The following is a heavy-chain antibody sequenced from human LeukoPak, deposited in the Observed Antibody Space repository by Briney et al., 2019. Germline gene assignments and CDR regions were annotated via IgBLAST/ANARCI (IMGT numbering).Heavy chain of an antibody. J-gene: IGHJ5*02. V-gene: IGHV1-69*04. D-gene: IGHD2-2*01. CDR2: IIPILGIA. Sequence: ASVKVSCKASGGTFSSYAISWVRQAPGQGLEWMGRIIPILGIANYAQKFQGRVTITADTSTSTAYMELRSLRSDDTAVYYCARDWGIGYCSSTSCASTNWFDPWGQGTLVTVSS. CDR3: ARDWGIGYCSSTSCASTNWFDP. CDR1: GGTFSSYA.